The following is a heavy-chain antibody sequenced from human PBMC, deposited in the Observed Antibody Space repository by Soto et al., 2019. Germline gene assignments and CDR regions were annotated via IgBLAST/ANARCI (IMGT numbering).Heavy chain of an antibody. V-gene: IGHV1-3*01. CDR1: GYTFTSHA. Sequence: QVQLVQSGAEVKEPGASMKVSCKASGYTFTSHAIHWVRQAPGQRLEWMGRINAGSGNTRYSEKFQFRVDMTRDTSATTAYMELSSLRSEDTGVYYCARAASIASSGIFFQHWGQGTPVIVSS. CDR2: INAGSGNT. CDR3: ARAASIASSGIFFQH. J-gene: IGHJ1*01. D-gene: IGHD3-3*02.